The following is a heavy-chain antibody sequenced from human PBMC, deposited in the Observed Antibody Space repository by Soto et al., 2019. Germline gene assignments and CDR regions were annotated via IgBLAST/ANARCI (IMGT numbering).Heavy chain of an antibody. CDR2: IYYSGST. CDR1: GGSISSSSYD. CDR3: AGLCLSSSSGVVYYYGMDV. J-gene: IGHJ6*02. D-gene: IGHD6-6*01. Sequence: SETLSLTCTVSGGSISSSSYDWGWIRQPPGKGLEWIGSIYYSGSTYYNPSLKSRVTISVDTSKNQFSLKLSSVTAADTAVYYCAGLCLSSSSGVVYYYGMDVWGQGTTVTVSS. V-gene: IGHV4-39*01.